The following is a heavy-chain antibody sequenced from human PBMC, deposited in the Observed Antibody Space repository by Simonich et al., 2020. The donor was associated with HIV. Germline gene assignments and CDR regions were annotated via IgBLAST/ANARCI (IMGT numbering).Heavy chain of an antibody. J-gene: IGHJ4*02. D-gene: IGHD3-16*01. CDR3: ASGGSVSSVWADDY. Sequence: QVQLVESGGGVVQPGRSLRLSCAASGFTFSSYAMHWVRQAPGKGLEWVAVISYDGSNKYYADSGKGRLTISRDNSKNTLYLQRNSLRAEDTAVYYCASGGSVSSVWADDYWGQGTLVTVSS. V-gene: IGHV3-30*07. CDR2: ISYDGSNK. CDR1: GFTFSSYA.